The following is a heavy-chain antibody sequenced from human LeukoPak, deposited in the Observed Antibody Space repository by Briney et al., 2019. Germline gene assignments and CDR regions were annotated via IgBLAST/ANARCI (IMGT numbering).Heavy chain of an antibody. Sequence: SETLSLTCTVSGGSISSYYWSWIRQPPGKGLEWIGYIYYSGSTNYNPSLKSRVTISVDTSKNQFSLRLSSVTAADTAVYYCARVGFSYDYVWGSYRSNYYYYYMDVWGKGTTVTVSS. D-gene: IGHD3-16*02. CDR2: IYYSGST. V-gene: IGHV4-59*01. CDR3: ARVGFSYDYVWGSYRSNYYYYYMDV. J-gene: IGHJ6*03. CDR1: GGSISSYY.